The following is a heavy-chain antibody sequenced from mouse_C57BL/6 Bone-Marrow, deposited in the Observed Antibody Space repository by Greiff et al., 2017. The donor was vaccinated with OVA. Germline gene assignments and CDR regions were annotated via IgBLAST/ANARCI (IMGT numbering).Heavy chain of an antibody. J-gene: IGHJ3*01. CDR2: IRNKANGYTT. CDR3: ARYDSSGYGFAY. Sequence: DVKLQESGGGLVQPGGSLSLSCAASGFTFTDYYMSWVRQPPGKALEWLGFIRNKANGYTTEYSASVKGRFTISRDNSQSILYLKMNALRAEDSATYYCARYDSSGYGFAYWGQGTLVTVSA. D-gene: IGHD3-2*02. CDR1: GFTFTDYY. V-gene: IGHV7-3*01.